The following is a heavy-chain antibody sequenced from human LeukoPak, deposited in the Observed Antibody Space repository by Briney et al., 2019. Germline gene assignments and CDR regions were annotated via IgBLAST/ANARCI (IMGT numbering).Heavy chain of an antibody. V-gene: IGHV4-34*01. CDR3: ARGRVARRLVPFDY. CDR1: GGSFSGYY. D-gene: IGHD2-15*01. CDR2: INHSGST. Sequence: SETLPLTCAVYGGSFSGYYWSWIRQPPGKGLEWIGEINHSGSTNYNPSLKSRVTISVDTSKNQFSLKLSSVTAADTAVYYCARGRVARRLVPFDYWGQGTLVTVSS. J-gene: IGHJ4*02.